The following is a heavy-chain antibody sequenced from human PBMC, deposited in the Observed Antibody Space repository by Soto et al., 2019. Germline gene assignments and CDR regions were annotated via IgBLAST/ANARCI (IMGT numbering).Heavy chain of an antibody. J-gene: IGHJ6*02. CDR3: ARAHYGDYGYGMDV. CDR1: GGSISSYS. D-gene: IGHD4-17*01. Sequence: SETLSLTCTVSGGSISSYSWSWIRQPPGKGLEWIGYIYHSGTTYYNPSLKSRVTISVDRSKNQFSLKLSSVTAADTAVYYCARAHYGDYGYGMDVWGQGTTVTVSS. CDR2: IYHSGTT. V-gene: IGHV4-30-2*01.